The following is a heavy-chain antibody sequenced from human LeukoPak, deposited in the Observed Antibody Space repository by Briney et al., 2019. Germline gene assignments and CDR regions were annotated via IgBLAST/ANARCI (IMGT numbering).Heavy chain of an antibody. V-gene: IGHV3-53*04. CDR1: GFTVSSNY. CDR3: ARDDSGSYDY. CDR2: IYSGGST. J-gene: IGHJ4*02. D-gene: IGHD1-26*01. Sequence: PGGSLRLSCAASGFTVSSNYTSWVRQAPGKGLEWVSVIYSGGSTYYADSVKGRFTISRHNSKNTLYLQMNSLRAEDTAVYYCARDDSGSYDYWGQGTLVTVSS.